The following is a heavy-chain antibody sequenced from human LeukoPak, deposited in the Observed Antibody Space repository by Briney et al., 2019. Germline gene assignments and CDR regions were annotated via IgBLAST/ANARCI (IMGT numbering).Heavy chain of an antibody. CDR1: GFTFSRYS. J-gene: IGHJ3*02. CDR2: ISSNGGST. CDR3: AILYDSSGYYAFDI. Sequence: PGGSLRLSCSASGFTFSRYSMHWVRQAPGKGLEYVSVISSNGGSTYYADSVKGRFTISRDNSKNTLYLQMNSLRAEDTAVYYCAILYDSSGYYAFDIWGQGTMVTVSS. D-gene: IGHD3-22*01. V-gene: IGHV3-64*04.